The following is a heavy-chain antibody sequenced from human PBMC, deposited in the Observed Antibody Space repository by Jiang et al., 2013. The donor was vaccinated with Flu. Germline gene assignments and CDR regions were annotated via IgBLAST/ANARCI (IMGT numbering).Heavy chain of an antibody. CDR1: GGTFSSYA. CDR3: ATNYRPQYSSGWPDSYYFDY. Sequence: SGAEVKKPGSSVKVSCKASGGTFSSYAISWVRQAPGQGLEWMGGIIPIFGTANYAQKFQGRVTITADESTSTAYMELSSLRSEDTAVYYCATNYRPQYSSGWPDSYYFDYWGQGTLVTVSS. CDR2: IIPIFGTA. J-gene: IGHJ4*02. D-gene: IGHD6-19*01. V-gene: IGHV1-69*01.